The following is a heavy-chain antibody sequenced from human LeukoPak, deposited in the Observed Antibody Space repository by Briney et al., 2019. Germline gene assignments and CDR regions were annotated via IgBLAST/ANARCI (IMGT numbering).Heavy chain of an antibody. V-gene: IGHV3-21*01. Sequence: GGSLRLSCAASGFTFSSYSMNWVRQAPGKGLEWVSSISSTSTYIYYADSLKGRFTISRDNAKNSLYLQMNSLRAEDTAVYYCARCRYSFDLYYYYYYMDVWGKGTTVTVSS. J-gene: IGHJ6*03. CDR3: ARCRYSFDLYYYYYYMDV. CDR2: ISSTSTYI. D-gene: IGHD5-18*01. CDR1: GFTFSSYS.